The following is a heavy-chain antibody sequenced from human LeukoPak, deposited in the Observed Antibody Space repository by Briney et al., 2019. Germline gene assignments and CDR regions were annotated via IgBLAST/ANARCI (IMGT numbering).Heavy chain of an antibody. CDR3: ASGRGYGEAFDI. Sequence: ASETLSLTCTVSGGSISDYYWSWIRQPPGKGLEWIGYIHDSGSTMYNPSLKSRVTISVDTSKNQFSLKLSFVTAADTAVYYSASGRGYGEAFDIWGQGTMVTVAS. CDR1: GGSISDYY. J-gene: IGHJ3*02. CDR2: IHDSGST. D-gene: IGHD5-18*01. V-gene: IGHV4-59*01.